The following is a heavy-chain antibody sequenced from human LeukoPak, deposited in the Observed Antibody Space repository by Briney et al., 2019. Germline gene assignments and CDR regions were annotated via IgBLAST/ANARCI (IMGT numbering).Heavy chain of an antibody. Sequence: GGSLRLSCAASGFTFSSYWMSWVRQAPGKGLEWVAYIKQDGSEKSYVDSVKGRFTISRDNAKNSLYLQMNSLRAEDTAVYYCARDYSSGWYVNYWGQGTLVTVSS. V-gene: IGHV3-7*01. D-gene: IGHD6-19*01. CDR1: GFTFSSYW. CDR3: ARDYSSGWYVNY. J-gene: IGHJ4*02. CDR2: IKQDGSEK.